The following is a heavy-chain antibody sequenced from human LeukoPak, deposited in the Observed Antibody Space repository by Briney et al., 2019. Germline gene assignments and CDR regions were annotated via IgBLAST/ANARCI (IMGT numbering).Heavy chain of an antibody. CDR2: VFYNGFT. CDR1: GGSISTSNYY. D-gene: IGHD3-16*01. Sequence: PSETLSLTCTISGGSISTSNYYWAWIRQPPGKELEWIGSVFYNGFTYYNPSLKSRITMSVDTSKNQFSLKLSSVTAADTAVYYCARATYLGAFDVWGQGTMVTVSS. J-gene: IGHJ3*01. V-gene: IGHV4-39*07. CDR3: ARATYLGAFDV.